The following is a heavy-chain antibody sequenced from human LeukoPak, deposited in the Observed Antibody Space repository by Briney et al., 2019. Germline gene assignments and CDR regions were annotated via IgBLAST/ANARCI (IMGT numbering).Heavy chain of an antibody. D-gene: IGHD2-2*01. J-gene: IGHJ6*03. CDR3: ARGPYCSRTSCSPMDV. CDR2: INPNSGGT. CDR1: GYTCTFNY. V-gene: IGHV1-2*02. Sequence: ASVKVSCKSSGYTCTFNYMHWVRQAHGQGLEWMGLINPNSGGTNYAQKFQGRVPMTRDTSISTAYMALSRLRSDDTAVYYCARGPYCSRTSCSPMDVWGKATTVTVSS.